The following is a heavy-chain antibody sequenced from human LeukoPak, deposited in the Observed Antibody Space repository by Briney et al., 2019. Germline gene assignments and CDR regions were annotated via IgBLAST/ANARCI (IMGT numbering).Heavy chain of an antibody. Sequence: GRSLRLSCAASGFTFDDYAMHWVRQAPGNGLEWVSGISWNSGSIGYADSVQCRFTISRDNAKNSLYLQMNSLRAEDMALYYCAKDYSRSGLSSFDYWGQGTLVTVSS. CDR2: ISWNSGSI. J-gene: IGHJ4*02. D-gene: IGHD1-26*01. V-gene: IGHV3-9*03. CDR3: AKDYSRSGLSSFDY. CDR1: GFTFDDYA.